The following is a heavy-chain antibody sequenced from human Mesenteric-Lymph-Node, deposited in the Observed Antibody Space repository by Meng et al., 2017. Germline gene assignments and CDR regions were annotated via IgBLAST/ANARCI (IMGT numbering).Heavy chain of an antibody. D-gene: IGHD6-19*01. CDR1: GFTFSSYW. J-gene: IGHJ4*02. Sequence: VPVVEVGGGLVQPGGVLRLSCAASGFTFSSYWMNWVRQAPGKGLEWVANIKQDGSEKYYVDSVEGRFTISRDNAKNSLHLQMNSLRAEDTAVYYCARDSAVAPFDYWGQGTLVTVSS. CDR2: IKQDGSEK. CDR3: ARDSAVAPFDY. V-gene: IGHV3-7*01.